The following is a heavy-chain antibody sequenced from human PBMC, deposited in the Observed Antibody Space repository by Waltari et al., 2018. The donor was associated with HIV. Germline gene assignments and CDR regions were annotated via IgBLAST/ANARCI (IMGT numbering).Heavy chain of an antibody. CDR1: GYSISSGYY. V-gene: IGHV4-38-2*02. CDR2: IYHSGST. Sequence: QVQLQESGPGLVKPSETLSLTCTVSGYSISSGYYWGWIRQPPGKGLEWIGSIYHSGSTYYNPSLKSRVTISVDTSKNQFSLKLSSVTAADTAVYYCARVGDILTGYHYDDPDAFDIWGQGTMVTVSS. CDR3: ARVGDILTGYHYDDPDAFDI. J-gene: IGHJ3*02. D-gene: IGHD3-9*01.